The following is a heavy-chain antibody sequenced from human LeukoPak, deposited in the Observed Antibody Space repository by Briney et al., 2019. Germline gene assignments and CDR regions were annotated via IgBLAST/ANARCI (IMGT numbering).Heavy chain of an antibody. Sequence: SETLSLTCAVYGGSFSGYYWSWVRQPPGKGLEWIGSIYYSGSTYYNPSLKSRVTISVDTSKNQFSLKLSSLTAADPAVYYCARQVYYDVWGGEDNGWFDPWGQGTLVTVSS. CDR3: ARQVYYDVWGGEDNGWFDP. J-gene: IGHJ5*02. CDR2: IYYSGST. D-gene: IGHD3-3*01. V-gene: IGHV4-34*01. CDR1: GGSFSGYY.